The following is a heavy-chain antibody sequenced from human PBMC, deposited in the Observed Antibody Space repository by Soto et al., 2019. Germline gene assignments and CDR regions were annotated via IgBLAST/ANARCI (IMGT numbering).Heavy chain of an antibody. Sequence: GASVKVSCKASGGTFSSYAISWVRQAPGQGLEWMGGIIPIFGTANYAQKFQGRVTITADESTSTAYMELRSLRSDDTAVYYCARDPPTSEKAAHLTHDYWGQGTLVTVSS. CDR1: GGTFSSYA. CDR2: IIPIFGTA. V-gene: IGHV1-69*13. CDR3: ARDPPTSEKAAHLTHDY. J-gene: IGHJ4*02. D-gene: IGHD2-15*01.